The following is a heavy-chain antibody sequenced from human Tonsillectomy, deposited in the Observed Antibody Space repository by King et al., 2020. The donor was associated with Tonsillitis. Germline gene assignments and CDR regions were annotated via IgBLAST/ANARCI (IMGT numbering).Heavy chain of an antibody. Sequence: VQLVESGGGVVQPGRSLRLSCAASGFTFSSYGMHWVRQAPGKGLEWVAVISYDGSNKYYADSVKGRFTISRDNSKNTLYLQMNSLRAEDTAVYYCAKWGDFWSTGYYGMDVWGQGTTVTVSS. CDR3: AKWGDFWSTGYYGMDV. D-gene: IGHD3-3*01. V-gene: IGHV3-30*18. CDR2: ISYDGSNK. J-gene: IGHJ6*02. CDR1: GFTFSSYG.